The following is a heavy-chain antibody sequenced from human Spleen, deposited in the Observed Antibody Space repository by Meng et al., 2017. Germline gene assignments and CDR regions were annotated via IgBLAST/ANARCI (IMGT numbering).Heavy chain of an antibody. CDR3: ARVGSGSYYNGGLY. CDR2: ISAYNGNT. J-gene: IGHJ4*02. V-gene: IGHV1-18*01. CDR1: GYTFTNYG. D-gene: IGHD3-10*01. Sequence: ASVKVSCKASGYTFTNYGISWVRQAPGQGLEWMGWISAYNGNTNYARKFQGRATMATDTSTGTAYMELRSLRSDDTAVYYCARVGSGSYYNGGLYWGQGNLVNGLL.